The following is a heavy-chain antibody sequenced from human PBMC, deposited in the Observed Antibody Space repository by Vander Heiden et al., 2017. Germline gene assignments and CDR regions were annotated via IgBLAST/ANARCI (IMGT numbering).Heavy chain of an antibody. V-gene: IGHV3-9*01. CDR3: AKGVRAGIAAAGTSPAGMDV. Sequence: EVQLVESGGGLVQPGRSLRLSCAASGFTFDDYAMHWVRQAPGKGLEWVSGISWNSGSIGYADSVKGRFTISRDNAKNSLYLQMNSLRAEDTALYYCAKGVRAGIAAAGTSPAGMDVWGQGTTVTVSS. J-gene: IGHJ6*02. CDR2: ISWNSGSI. CDR1: GFTFDDYA. D-gene: IGHD6-13*01.